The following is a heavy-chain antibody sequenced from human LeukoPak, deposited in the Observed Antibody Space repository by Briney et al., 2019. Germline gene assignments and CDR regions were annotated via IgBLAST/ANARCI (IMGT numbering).Heavy chain of an antibody. Sequence: PSGTLSLTCAVSGGSISSSNWWSWVRQPPGKGLEWIGEVYHSGSTNYNPSLKSRVTISVDKSKNQFSLKLSSVTAADTAVYYCARVRLSSSWYRRDAFDIWGQGTMVTVSS. J-gene: IGHJ3*02. CDR3: ARVRLSSSWYRRDAFDI. V-gene: IGHV4-4*02. D-gene: IGHD6-13*01. CDR2: VYHSGST. CDR1: GGSISSSNW.